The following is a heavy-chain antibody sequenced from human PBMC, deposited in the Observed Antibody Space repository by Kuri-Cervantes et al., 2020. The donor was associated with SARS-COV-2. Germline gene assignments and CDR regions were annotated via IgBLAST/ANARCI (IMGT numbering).Heavy chain of an antibody. Sequence: ETLSLTCAASGFTFSNAWMNWVRQAPGKGLEWVGRIKSKTDGGTTDYAAPVKGRFTISRDDSKNMLYLQMNSLKTEDTAVYYCTTERSYYDFWSGYFGYFDYWGQGTLVTVSS. V-gene: IGHV3-15*07. CDR3: TTERSYYDFWSGYFGYFDY. J-gene: IGHJ4*02. D-gene: IGHD3-3*01. CDR2: IKSKTDGGTT. CDR1: GFTFSNAW.